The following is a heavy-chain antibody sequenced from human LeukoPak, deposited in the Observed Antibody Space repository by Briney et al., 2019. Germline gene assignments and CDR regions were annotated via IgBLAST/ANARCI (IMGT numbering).Heavy chain of an antibody. CDR2: IVVGSGST. Sequence: EASVKVSCKASGFTFTSSAMQWVRQARGQRLEWIGWIVVGSGSTNYAQKFQERITITRNMSTSAAYMELSRLRAEGAAVYYCAGGDSSSLRNGMDVWGQGTTVTVSS. CDR1: GFTFTSSA. V-gene: IGHV1-58*02. CDR3: AGGDSSSLRNGMDV. D-gene: IGHD6-6*01. J-gene: IGHJ6*02.